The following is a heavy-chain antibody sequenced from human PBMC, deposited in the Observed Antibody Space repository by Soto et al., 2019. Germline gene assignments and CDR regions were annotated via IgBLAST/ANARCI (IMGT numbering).Heavy chain of an antibody. CDR3: ARGGIQLSYAFDY. J-gene: IGHJ4*02. V-gene: IGHV4-4*07. CDR1: GTSVSNYY. CDR2: IYTSGST. D-gene: IGHD5-18*01. Sequence: SETLSLTCSASGTSVSNYYWSWIRQPAGKGLEHIGRIYTSGSTSYNPSLKSRVTMSMDTSQTQIYLNLTSVTAADTAVYYCARGGIQLSYAFDYWGQGIQVTVSS.